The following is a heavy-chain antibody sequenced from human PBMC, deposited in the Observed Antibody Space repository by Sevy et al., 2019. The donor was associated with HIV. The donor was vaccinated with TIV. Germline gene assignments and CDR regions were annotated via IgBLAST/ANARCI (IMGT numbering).Heavy chain of an antibody. J-gene: IGHJ6*02. CDR2: IYYSGST. Sequence: SETLSLTCTVSGGSISSYYWSWIRQPPGKGLEWIGYIYYSGSTNYNPSLKSRVTISVDTSKNQFSLKLSSVTAADTAVYYCARDGYSSGWYNNYYYGMDVWGQGTTVTVSS. D-gene: IGHD6-19*01. CDR1: GGSISSYY. V-gene: IGHV4-59*13. CDR3: ARDGYSSGWYNNYYYGMDV.